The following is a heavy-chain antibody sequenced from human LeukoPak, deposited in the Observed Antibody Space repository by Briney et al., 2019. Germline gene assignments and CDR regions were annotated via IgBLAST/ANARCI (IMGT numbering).Heavy chain of an antibody. CDR1: GYTFTGYY. CDR2: ITPHNGGT. Sequence: ASVKVSCKASGYTFTGYYIHWVRQAPGQGLEWMGWITPHNGGTNYAQKFQGRVTMTRDTSISTAYLQWSSLKASDTAMYYCARRSTYGSGTNYLFDYWGQGTLVTVSS. V-gene: IGHV1-2*02. CDR3: ARRSTYGSGTNYLFDY. D-gene: IGHD3-10*01. J-gene: IGHJ4*02.